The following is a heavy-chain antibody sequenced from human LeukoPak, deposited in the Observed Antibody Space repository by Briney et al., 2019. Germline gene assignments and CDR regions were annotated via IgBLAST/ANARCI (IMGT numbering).Heavy chain of an antibody. D-gene: IGHD3-22*01. Sequence: ASVKVSCKASGYTFTSYYMHWVRQAPGQGLEWMGIINPSGGSTSYAQKFQGRVTMTRDTSTSTVYMELSSLRSEDTAVYYCARGGSSYNDEHEEFDYWGQGTVVTVSS. V-gene: IGHV1-46*01. CDR1: GYTFTSYY. CDR2: INPSGGST. CDR3: ARGGSSYNDEHEEFDY. J-gene: IGHJ4*02.